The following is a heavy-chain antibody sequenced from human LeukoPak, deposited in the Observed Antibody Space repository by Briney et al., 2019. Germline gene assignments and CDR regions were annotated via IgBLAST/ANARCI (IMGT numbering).Heavy chain of an antibody. CDR2: IYYSGST. J-gene: IGHJ5*02. V-gene: IGHV4-59*01. D-gene: IGHD3-3*01. Sequence: SETLSLTCTVSGGSISSYYWSWIRQPPGKGLEWIGYIYYSGSTNYNPSLKSRGTISVDTSKNQFSLKLSSVTAADTAVYYCARLYYDFWSGYYFYWFDPWGQGTLVTVSS. CDR1: GGSISSYY. CDR3: ARLYYDFWSGYYFYWFDP.